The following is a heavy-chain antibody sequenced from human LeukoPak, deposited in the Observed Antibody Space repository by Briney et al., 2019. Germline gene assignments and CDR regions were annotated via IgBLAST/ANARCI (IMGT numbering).Heavy chain of an antibody. D-gene: IGHD3-22*01. Sequence: GRSLRLSCVASGFTFSDYGMHWARQAPGKGLEWVALIWDDGSNKYYADSLKGRFTISRDNSKSTLYLQMNSLRAEDTAVYYCARDYYYVNSGYWLDYWGQGTLVTVSS. CDR2: IWDDGSNK. V-gene: IGHV3-33*01. CDR1: GFTFSDYG. CDR3: ARDYYYVNSGYWLDY. J-gene: IGHJ4*02.